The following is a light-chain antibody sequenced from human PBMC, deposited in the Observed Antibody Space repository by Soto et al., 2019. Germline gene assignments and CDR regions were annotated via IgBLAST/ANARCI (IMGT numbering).Light chain of an antibody. CDR2: WAS. J-gene: IGKJ2*01. CDR1: QSVLYSSNNQNF. CDR3: QQYYTTPHT. Sequence: DIVMTQSPDSLAVSLGERATINCKSSQSVLYSSNNQNFLAWHQQKPGQPPKLLIYWASARESGVPDRFSGSGSGTDFTLTISSLQAEDVAVYYCQQYYTTPHTFGQGTKLEIK. V-gene: IGKV4-1*01.